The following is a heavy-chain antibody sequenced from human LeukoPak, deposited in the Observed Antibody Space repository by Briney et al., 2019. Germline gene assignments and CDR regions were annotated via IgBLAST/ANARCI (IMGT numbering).Heavy chain of an antibody. D-gene: IGHD6-19*01. CDR2: ISWNSGSI. Sequence: GGSLRLSCAASGFTFDDYAMHWVRQAPGKGLEWVSGISWNSGSIGYADSVKGRFTISRDNAKNSLYLQMNSLRAEDTALYYCAKGTVAGPLDYWGQGTLVTVSS. CDR1: GFTFDDYA. CDR3: AKGTVAGPLDY. J-gene: IGHJ4*02. V-gene: IGHV3-9*01.